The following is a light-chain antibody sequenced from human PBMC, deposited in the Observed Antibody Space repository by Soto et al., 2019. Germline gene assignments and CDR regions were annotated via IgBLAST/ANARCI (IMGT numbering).Light chain of an antibody. CDR2: AAS. CDR3: QQSYSTLWT. J-gene: IGKJ1*01. V-gene: IGKV1-39*01. CDR1: QSISSY. Sequence: DIPMTQSPSSLSASVGDRVTITCRASQSISSYLNWYQQKPGKAPTLLIYAASSLQSGVPSRFSGSGSGTEFTLNISSLQPEDFATYYCQQSYSTLWTFGQGTKVEIK.